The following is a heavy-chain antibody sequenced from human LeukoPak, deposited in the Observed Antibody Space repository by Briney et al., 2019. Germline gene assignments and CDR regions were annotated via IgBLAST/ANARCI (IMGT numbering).Heavy chain of an antibody. D-gene: IGHD5-12*01. V-gene: IGHV3-48*03. CDR2: ISSSGSTK. Sequence: SGGSLRLSCAASGFTFRTYEMNWVRQAPGMGLEWVSYISSSGSTKYYADSVKGRFTISGDNAKNSLFLQMNSLRAEDTAVYYCARDWDSGYDTYYFDYWGQGTLVTVSS. J-gene: IGHJ4*02. CDR3: ARDWDSGYDTYYFDY. CDR1: GFTFRTYE.